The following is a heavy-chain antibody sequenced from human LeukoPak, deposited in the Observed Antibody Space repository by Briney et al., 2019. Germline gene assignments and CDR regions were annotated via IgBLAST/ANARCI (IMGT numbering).Heavy chain of an antibody. J-gene: IGHJ4*02. Sequence: GSLRLSCAASGFTVSSNYMSWVRQAPGKGLEWIGEIKQSGSTNYNPSFKSRVTMSADTPKNQLSLSLTSVTAADTALYYCARGPVRLARPYDYWGQGTPVTVSS. CDR1: GFTVSSNY. V-gene: IGHV4-34*01. D-gene: IGHD3-9*01. CDR2: IKQSGST. CDR3: ARGPVRLARPYDY.